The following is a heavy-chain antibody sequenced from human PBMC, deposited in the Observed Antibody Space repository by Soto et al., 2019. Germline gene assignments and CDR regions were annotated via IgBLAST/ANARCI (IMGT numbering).Heavy chain of an antibody. Sequence: QVQLVQSAAEVKRPGASVEVSCKASGYMFTTYGISWVRQVAGQGLEWMAWVSAYNGNKKYAQKFQDRMTMTIDTSTSIVSMEFRSLTPDDTAIYYCARTGGATAARPLEYWGQGTLVTVSS. CDR3: ARTGGATAARPLEY. CDR1: GYMFTTYG. D-gene: IGHD6-6*01. V-gene: IGHV1-18*04. J-gene: IGHJ4*02. CDR2: VSAYNGNK.